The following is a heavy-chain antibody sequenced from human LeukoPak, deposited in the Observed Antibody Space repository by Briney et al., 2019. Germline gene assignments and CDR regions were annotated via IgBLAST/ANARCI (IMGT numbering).Heavy chain of an antibody. J-gene: IGHJ6*02. V-gene: IGHV1-18*01. CDR2: ISAYNGNT. CDR3: ARELTGGSGSYYGLWDYYCGMDV. CDR1: GYTFTSYG. Sequence: ASVKVSCKASGYTFTSYGISWVRQAPGQGLEWMGWISAYNGNTNYAQKLQGRVTMTTDTSTSTAYMELRSLRSDDTAVYYCARELTGGSGSYYGLWDYYCGMDVWGQGTTVTVSS. D-gene: IGHD3-10*01.